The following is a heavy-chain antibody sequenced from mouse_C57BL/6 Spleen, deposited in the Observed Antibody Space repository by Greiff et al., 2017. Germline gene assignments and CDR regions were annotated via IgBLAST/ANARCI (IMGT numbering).Heavy chain of an antibody. CDR2: YDPYSGGT. D-gene: IGHD2-12*01. CDR3: ARDDGAY. CDR1: GYTFTSCW. Sequence: QVQLQQPGAELVKPGPSVNLSCKASGYTFTSCWKQRWKQRPGRGHVGSGRYDPYSGGTKYNEKFKNKATLTVDKPSITAYMQLSSLKSEDSAVYYCARDDGAYWGQGTLVTVSA. V-gene: IGHV1-72*01. J-gene: IGHJ3*01.